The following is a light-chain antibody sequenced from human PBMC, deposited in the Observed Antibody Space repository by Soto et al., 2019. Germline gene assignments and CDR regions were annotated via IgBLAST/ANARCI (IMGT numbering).Light chain of an antibody. CDR3: QSYDSGLSAVL. CDR1: SSNIGADYD. J-gene: IGLJ2*01. CDR2: GND. Sequence: QSVLTQPPSVSGAPGQRVTISCTGSSSNIGADYDVNWYQQFPGTAPKLLIYGNDNRPSGVLDRFSGSKSDTSASLAVTGLQAEDEADYYCQSYDSGLSAVLFGGGTKLTVL. V-gene: IGLV1-40*01.